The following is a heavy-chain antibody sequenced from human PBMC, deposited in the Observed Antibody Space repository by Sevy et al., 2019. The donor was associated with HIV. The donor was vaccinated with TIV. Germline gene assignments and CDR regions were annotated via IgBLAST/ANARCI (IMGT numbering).Heavy chain of an antibody. CDR1: GLRFSDYA. V-gene: IGHV3-9*01. Sequence: SLRLSCAASGLRFSDYAMHWVRQAPGKGLEWVSGISWNSVSLDYADSVKGRFTISRDNAKNSLYLQMNRLRSEDTALYYCAKDNRPATMSNSSYYYYYGMDVWGQGTTVTVSS. D-gene: IGHD6-6*01. J-gene: IGHJ6*02. CDR2: ISWNSVSL. CDR3: AKDNRPATMSNSSYYYYYGMDV.